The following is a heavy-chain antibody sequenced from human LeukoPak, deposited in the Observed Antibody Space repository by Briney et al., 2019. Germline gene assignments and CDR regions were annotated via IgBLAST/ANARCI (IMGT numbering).Heavy chain of an antibody. CDR2: INTNTGNP. CDR1: GYTFTSYA. CDR3: ARGLLTYYDFWSGYWNY. J-gene: IGHJ4*02. Sequence: GASVKVSCKASGYTFTSYAMNWVRQAPGQGLEWMGWINTNTGNPTYAQGFTGRFVFSLDTSVSTAYLQISSLKAEDTAVYYCARGLLTYYDFWSGYWNYWGQGTLVTVSS. V-gene: IGHV7-4-1*02. D-gene: IGHD3-3*01.